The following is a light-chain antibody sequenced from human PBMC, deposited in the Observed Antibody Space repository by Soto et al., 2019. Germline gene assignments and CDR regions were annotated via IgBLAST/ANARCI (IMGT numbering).Light chain of an antibody. J-gene: IGKJ1*01. CDR2: DAS. CDR1: QRISSW. V-gene: IGKV1-5*01. CDR3: QQYQSYWT. Sequence: DIQMSQSPSTLSASVGDRVTITCRASQRISSWLAWYQQKPGKAPKRLIYDASSLESGVPSRFSGSVSGTEFTLTISNLQTDEFATYYCQQYQSYWTFGQGTKVELK.